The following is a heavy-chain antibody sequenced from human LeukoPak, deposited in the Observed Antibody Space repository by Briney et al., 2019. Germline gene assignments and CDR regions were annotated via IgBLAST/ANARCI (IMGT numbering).Heavy chain of an antibody. CDR2: ISYDGSNK. CDR3: ARGTSRGGGYYY. CDR1: GFTFSSYA. V-gene: IGHV3-30-3*01. Sequence: PGGSLRLSCAASGFTFSSYAMHWVRQAPGKGLEWVAVISYDGSNKYYADSVKGRFTISRDNSKNTLYLQMNSLRAEDTAVYYCARGTSRGGGYYYWGQGTLVTVSS. J-gene: IGHJ4*02. D-gene: IGHD2-21*01.